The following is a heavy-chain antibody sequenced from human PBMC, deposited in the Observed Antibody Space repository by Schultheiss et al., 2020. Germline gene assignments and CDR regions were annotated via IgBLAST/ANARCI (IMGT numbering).Heavy chain of an antibody. V-gene: IGHV2-5*02. Sequence: SGPKLVKPTQTLTLTCTFSGFSLSTSGVGVGWIRQPPGKALEWLALIYWDDDKRYSPSLKSRLTITKDTSKNQVVLTMTNMDPVDTATYYCAHRAITIFGVVNPSGAFDIWGPGTMVTVAS. J-gene: IGHJ3*02. CDR1: GFSLSTSGVG. D-gene: IGHD3-3*01. CDR2: IYWDDDK. CDR3: AHRAITIFGVVNPSGAFDI.